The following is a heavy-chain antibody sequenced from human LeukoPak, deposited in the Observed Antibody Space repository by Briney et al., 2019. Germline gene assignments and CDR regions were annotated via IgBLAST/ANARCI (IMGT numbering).Heavy chain of an antibody. CDR1: GFTFSSYG. V-gene: IGHV3-33*01. D-gene: IGHD4-17*01. Sequence: PGGSLRLSCAASGFTFSSYGMHWVRRAPGKGLEWVAVIWYDGSNKYYADSVKGRFTISRDNSKNTLYLQMNSLRAEDTAVYYCARAMTTVTLLGYYYGMDVWGQGTTVTVSS. J-gene: IGHJ6*02. CDR2: IWYDGSNK. CDR3: ARAMTTVTLLGYYYGMDV.